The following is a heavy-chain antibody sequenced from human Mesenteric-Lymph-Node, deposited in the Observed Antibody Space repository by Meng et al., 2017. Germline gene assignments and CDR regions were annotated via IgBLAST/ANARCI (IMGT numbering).Heavy chain of an antibody. Sequence: ASVKVSCKASGYTFTSYGISWVRQAPGQGLEWMGWISAYNGNTNYAQKLQGRVTMTTDTSTSTAYMELSSLRSEDTAVYYCARPWLSGWYVPDAFDIWGQGTMVTVSS. J-gene: IGHJ3*02. V-gene: IGHV1-18*01. CDR1: GYTFTSYG. D-gene: IGHD6-19*01. CDR2: ISAYNGNT. CDR3: ARPWLSGWYVPDAFDI.